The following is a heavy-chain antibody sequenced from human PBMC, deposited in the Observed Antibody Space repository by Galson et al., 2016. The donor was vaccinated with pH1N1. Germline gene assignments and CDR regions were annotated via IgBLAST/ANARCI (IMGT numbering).Heavy chain of an antibody. CDR1: GFTFRSYA. J-gene: IGHJ6*02. D-gene: IGHD2-21*02. V-gene: IGHV3-30-3*01. CDR2: ISYDGSNK. CDR3: ARDPVDCPSYYYLYGLDV. Sequence: SLRLSCAASGFTFRSYAMHWVRQAPGKGLEWVAVISYDGSNKDYAESVKGRFTIARDNSRNMLYVQMNSLRVDDTAVYYCARDPVDCPSYYYLYGLDVWGQGTTVAVSS.